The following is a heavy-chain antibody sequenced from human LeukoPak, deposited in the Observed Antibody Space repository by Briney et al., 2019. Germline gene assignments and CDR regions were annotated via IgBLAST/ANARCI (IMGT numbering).Heavy chain of an antibody. D-gene: IGHD6-13*01. Sequence: PGGSLRLSCAASGFTFSRYAMSWVRQAPGKGLEWVSAISGSGGSTYYADSVKGRFTISRDNSKNTLYLQMNSLRAEDTAVYYCAKDPSSSWTVNWFDPWGQGTLVTVSS. J-gene: IGHJ5*02. CDR2: ISGSGGST. CDR1: GFTFSRYA. V-gene: IGHV3-23*01. CDR3: AKDPSSSWTVNWFDP.